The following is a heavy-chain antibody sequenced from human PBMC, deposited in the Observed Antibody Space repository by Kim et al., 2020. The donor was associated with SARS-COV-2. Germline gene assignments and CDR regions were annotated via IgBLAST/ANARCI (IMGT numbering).Heavy chain of an antibody. CDR2: ISYDGSNT. Sequence: GGSLRLSCAASGFTFSSYGMHWVRQAPGKGLEWVAVISYDGSNTYYADSVKGRFTISRDNSKNTLYLQMNSLRAEDTAVYYCAKDTYYYDFWSGYLRVSRYDYYLHGMDVWRQGTTVTVSS. J-gene: IGHJ6*02. CDR3: AKDTYYYDFWSGYLRVSRYDYYLHGMDV. D-gene: IGHD3-3*01. V-gene: IGHV3-30*18. CDR1: GFTFSSYG.